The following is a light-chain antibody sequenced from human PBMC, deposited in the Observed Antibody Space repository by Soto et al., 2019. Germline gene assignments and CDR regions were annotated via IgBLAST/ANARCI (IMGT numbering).Light chain of an antibody. CDR3: QQYASAPYT. CDR2: GTS. Sequence: EIVLTQSPGTLSLSLGKRATLSCRASHSVTSTSLAWFQQKAGQAPRLLIFGTSNRATGIPDRFSGSGSGTDFTLTISSLEPEDFAVYYCQQYASAPYTFGQGTKLEIK. J-gene: IGKJ2*01. V-gene: IGKV3-20*01. CDR1: HSVTSTS.